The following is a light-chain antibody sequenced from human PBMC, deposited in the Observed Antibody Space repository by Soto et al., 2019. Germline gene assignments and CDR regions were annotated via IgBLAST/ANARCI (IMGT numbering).Light chain of an antibody. V-gene: IGLV2-14*01. CDR3: AAWDDTLDAQV. CDR1: SSDVGGYNH. J-gene: IGLJ3*02. CDR2: EVT. Sequence: QSALTQPASVSGSPGQSITISCTGTSSDVGGYNHVSWYQIHPGKAPKLIIYEVTSRPSGVSYRFSGSKSGTSVSLAISGLRSDDEATYYCAAWDDTLDAQVFGGGTQLTVL.